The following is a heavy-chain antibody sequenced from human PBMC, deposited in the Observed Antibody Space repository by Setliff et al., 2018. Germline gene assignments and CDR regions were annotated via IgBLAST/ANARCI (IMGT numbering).Heavy chain of an antibody. V-gene: IGHV4-4*02. D-gene: IGHD3-3*01. CDR3: ARDLTYYDFWSGYYSPRAFGI. Sequence: SETLSLTCAVSGGSISSSNWWSWVRQPPGKGLEWIGEIYHSGSTNYNPSLKSRVTISVDKSKNQFSLKLSSVTAADTAVYYCARDLTYYDFWSGYYSPRAFGIWGQGTMVTVS. CDR2: IYHSGST. CDR1: GGSISSSNW. J-gene: IGHJ3*02.